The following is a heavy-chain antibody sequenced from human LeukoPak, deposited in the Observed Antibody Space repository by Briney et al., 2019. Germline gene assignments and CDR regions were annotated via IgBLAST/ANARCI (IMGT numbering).Heavy chain of an antibody. V-gene: IGHV3-30-3*01. Sequence: GRSLRLSCAASGFTFSSYAMHWVRQASGKGLEWVAVISYDGSNKYYADSVKGRFTISRDNSKNTLYLQMNSLRAEDTAVYYCARDRAPAITMVRGPLDYWGQGTLVTVSS. CDR2: ISYDGSNK. J-gene: IGHJ4*02. CDR3: ARDRAPAITMVRGPLDY. CDR1: GFTFSSYA. D-gene: IGHD3-10*01.